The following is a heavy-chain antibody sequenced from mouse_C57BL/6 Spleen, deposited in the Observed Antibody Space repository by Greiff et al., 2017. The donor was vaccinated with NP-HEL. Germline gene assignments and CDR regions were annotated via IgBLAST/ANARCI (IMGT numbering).Heavy chain of an antibody. CDR1: GYTFTSYW. J-gene: IGHJ1*03. CDR3: ARNADFDV. Sequence: QVQLKQPGAELVMPGASVKLSCKASGYTFTSYWMHWVKQRPGQGLEWIGEIDPSDSYTNYNQKFKGKSTLTVDKSSSTAYMQLSSLTSEDSAVYYCARNADFDVWGTGTTVTVSS. CDR2: IDPSDSYT. V-gene: IGHV1-69*01.